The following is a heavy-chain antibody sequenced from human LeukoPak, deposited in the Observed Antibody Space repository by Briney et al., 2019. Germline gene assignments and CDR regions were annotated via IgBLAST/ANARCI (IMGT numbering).Heavy chain of an antibody. CDR2: ITHSGST. D-gene: IGHD3-16*02. Sequence: SETLSLTCAVYGGSFSGYYCSWIRQPPGKGLEWIGEITHSGSTNYNPSLKSRVTISVDTSKNQFSLKLSSVTAADTAVYYCARGLKGRPRLRLWELSLDNWFDTWGQGTLVTVSS. CDR1: GGSFSGYY. V-gene: IGHV4-34*01. CDR3: ARGLKGRPRLRLWELSLDNWFDT. J-gene: IGHJ5*02.